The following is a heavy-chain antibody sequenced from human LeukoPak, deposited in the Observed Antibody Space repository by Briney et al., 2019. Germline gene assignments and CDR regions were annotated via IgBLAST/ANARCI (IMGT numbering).Heavy chain of an antibody. CDR2: IYYSGST. V-gene: IGHV4-59*12. J-gene: IGHJ6*02. CDR1: GGSISSYY. Sequence: SETLSLTCTVSGGSISSYYWSWIRQPPGKGLEWIGYIYYSGSTNYNPSLKSRVTISVDTSKNQFSLKLSSVTAADTAVYYCAREPGRPDTPYYYGMDVWGQGTTVTVSS. D-gene: IGHD1-14*01. CDR3: AREPGRPDTPYYYGMDV.